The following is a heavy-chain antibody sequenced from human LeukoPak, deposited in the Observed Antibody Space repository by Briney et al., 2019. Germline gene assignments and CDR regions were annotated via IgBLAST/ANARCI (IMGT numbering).Heavy chain of an antibody. J-gene: IGHJ5*02. CDR3: ARGQGSSGWYAAYNWFDP. CDR1: GFTFSDYY. V-gene: IGHV3-11*01. D-gene: IGHD6-19*01. CDR2: ISSSGSTI. Sequence: GGSLRLSCAASGFTFSDYYMSWIRQAPGKGLEWVSYISSSGSTIYYADSVKGRFTISRDNAKNSLYLQMNSLRAEDTAVYYCARGQGSSGWYAAYNWFDPWGQGTLVTASS.